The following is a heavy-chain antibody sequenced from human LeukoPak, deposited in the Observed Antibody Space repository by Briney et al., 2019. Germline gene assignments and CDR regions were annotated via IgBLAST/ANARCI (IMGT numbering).Heavy chain of an antibody. Sequence: PGGSLRLSCQASGFTFYMYAMSWVRQAPGKGLEWVSAISGSGGSTYYADSVKGRFTISRDNSKNTLYLQMNSLRAEDTAVYYCAKGAHDSSGYYSYWGQGTLVTVSS. CDR1: GFTFYMYA. CDR3: AKGAHDSSGYYSY. J-gene: IGHJ4*02. CDR2: ISGSGGST. D-gene: IGHD3-22*01. V-gene: IGHV3-23*01.